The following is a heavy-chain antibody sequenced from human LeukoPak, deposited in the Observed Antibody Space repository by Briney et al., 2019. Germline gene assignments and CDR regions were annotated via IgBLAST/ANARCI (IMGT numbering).Heavy chain of an antibody. J-gene: IGHJ4*02. Sequence: GGSLRLSCAASGFTFNSHWMSWVRQAPERGLEWVANINQDGSEKNHVDSVRGRFTISRDNAKNSLYLQMNSLRVEDTAVYYCARDVNGGSFDYWGQGTLVTVSS. D-gene: IGHD4-23*01. CDR1: GFTFNSHW. V-gene: IGHV3-7*01. CDR3: ARDVNGGSFDY. CDR2: INQDGSEK.